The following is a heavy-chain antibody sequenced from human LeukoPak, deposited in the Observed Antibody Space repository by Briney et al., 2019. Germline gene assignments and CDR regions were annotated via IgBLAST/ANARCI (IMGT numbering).Heavy chain of an antibody. CDR3: ARGDNYVFDV. J-gene: IGHJ2*01. D-gene: IGHD5-24*01. V-gene: IGHV4-4*02. CDR2: ISHDGST. CDR1: GGSISSSNW. Sequence: SGTLSLTCVVSGGSISSSNWWSWVRQPPEKGLEWIGEISHDGSTNYNPSLKSRVTISVDKSNNHFSLKLTSVTAADTAIYYCARGDNYVFDVWGRGTLVSVSS.